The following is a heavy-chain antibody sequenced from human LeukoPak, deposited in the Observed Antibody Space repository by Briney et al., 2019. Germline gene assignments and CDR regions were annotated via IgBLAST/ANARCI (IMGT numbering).Heavy chain of an antibody. V-gene: IGHV3-30*02. CDR2: IRYDGSNK. CDR1: GFTFSSYG. Sequence: GGSLRLSRAASGFTFSSYGMHWVRQAPGKGLEWVAFIRYDGSNKYYADSVKGRFTISRDNSKNTLYLQMNSLRAEDTAVYYCAKDFGVGYSSSWYSGYYYYMDVWGKGTTVTISS. CDR3: AKDFGVGYSSSWYSGYYYYMDV. J-gene: IGHJ6*03. D-gene: IGHD6-13*01.